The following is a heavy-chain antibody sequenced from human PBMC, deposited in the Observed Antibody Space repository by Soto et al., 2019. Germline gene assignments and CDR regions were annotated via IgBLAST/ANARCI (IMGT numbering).Heavy chain of an antibody. V-gene: IGHV3-30-3*01. CDR3: ATKWRNYYDSSGYYGPFDY. D-gene: IGHD3-22*01. CDR2: ISYDGSNK. J-gene: IGHJ4*02. CDR1: GFTFSSYA. Sequence: HLGGSLRLSCAASGFTFSSYAMHWVRQAPGKGLEWVAVISYDGSNKYYADSVKGRFTISRDNSKNTLYLQMNSLRAEDTAVYYCATKWRNYYDSSGYYGPFDYWGQGTLVTVSS.